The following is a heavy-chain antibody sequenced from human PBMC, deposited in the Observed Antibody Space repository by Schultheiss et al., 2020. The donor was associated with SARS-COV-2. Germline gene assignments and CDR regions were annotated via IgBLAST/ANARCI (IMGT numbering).Heavy chain of an antibody. CDR3: VRDGIAARGWLDP. D-gene: IGHD6-6*01. CDR1: GDSVSSGGYY. J-gene: IGHJ5*02. V-gene: IGHV4-61*08. CDR2: IYYTGIT. Sequence: SETLSLTCTVSGDSVSSGGYYWSWIRQPPGKGLEWIGYIYYTGITNYNPSLRGRVTMSVDTSKNQFSLKLKSVTAADTAFYYCVRDGIAARGWLDPWGQGTLVTVSS.